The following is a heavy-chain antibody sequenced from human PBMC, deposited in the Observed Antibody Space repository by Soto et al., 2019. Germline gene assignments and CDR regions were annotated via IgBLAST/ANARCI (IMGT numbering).Heavy chain of an antibody. D-gene: IGHD2-15*01. CDR1: GFTFSSYS. CDR2: ISSSSSTI. V-gene: IGHV3-48*01. CDR3: ARDLYCSGGSCFSYGMDV. Sequence: PGGSLRLSCAASGFTFSSYSMNWVRQAPGKGLEWVSYISSSSSTIYYADSVKGRFTISRDNAKNTLYLQMNSLRAEDTAVYYCARDLYCSGGSCFSYGMDVWGQGTTVTVSS. J-gene: IGHJ6*02.